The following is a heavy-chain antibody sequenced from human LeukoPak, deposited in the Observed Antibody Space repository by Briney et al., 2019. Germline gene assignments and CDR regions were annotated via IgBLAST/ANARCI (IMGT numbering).Heavy chain of an antibody. J-gene: IGHJ4*02. CDR1: GFTFSDYW. Sequence: GGSLRLSCAASGFTFSDYWMHWVRQAPGKGLVWVSHINNDGGSTNYADSVKGRFTISRDNAKNTLYLQMNSLTAEDTAVYYCASSDNLDFWGQGTLVTVSS. CDR3: ASSDNLDF. CDR2: INNDGGST. V-gene: IGHV3-74*01. D-gene: IGHD1-1*01.